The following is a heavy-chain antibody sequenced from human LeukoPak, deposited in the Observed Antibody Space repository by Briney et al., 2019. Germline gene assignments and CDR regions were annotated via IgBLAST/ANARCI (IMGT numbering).Heavy chain of an antibody. CDR2: ISSSGTTI. J-gene: IGHJ4*02. CDR1: GFTFSSYE. CDR3: ARHLSYGSGSYYNFGY. Sequence: GGSLRLSCAASGFTFSSYEMNWVRQAPGEGLEWVSYISSSGTTIYYADSVKGRFTISRDNAKDSLYLQMYSLRAEDTAVYYCARHLSYGSGSYYNFGYWGQGTLVTVSS. V-gene: IGHV3-48*03. D-gene: IGHD3-10*01.